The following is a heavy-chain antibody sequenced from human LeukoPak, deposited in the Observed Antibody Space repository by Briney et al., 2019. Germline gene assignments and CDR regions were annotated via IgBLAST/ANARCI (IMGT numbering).Heavy chain of an antibody. CDR2: INHSGST. D-gene: IGHD1-20*01. J-gene: IGHJ4*02. CDR1: GGSFSGYY. CDR3: ARRGGITGSINFDY. V-gene: IGHV4-34*01. Sequence: SETLSLTCAVHGGSFSGYYWSWIRQPPGKGLEWIGEINHSGSTNYNPSLKSRVTISVDTSKNQFSLKLSSVTAADTAVYYCARRGGITGSINFDYWGQGTLVTVSS.